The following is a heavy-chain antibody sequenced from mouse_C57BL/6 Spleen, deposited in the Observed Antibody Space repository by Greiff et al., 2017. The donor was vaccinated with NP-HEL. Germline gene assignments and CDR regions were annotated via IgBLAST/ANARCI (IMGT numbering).Heavy chain of an antibody. CDR2: IDPEDGDT. D-gene: IGHD2-1*01. Sequence: EVQLQQSGAELVRPGASVKLSCTASGFNIKDYYMHWVKQRPEQGLEWIGRIDPEDGDTEYAPKFPGKATMTADTSSNTAYLQLSSLTSEDTAVYYCTRGGFYYGNFLFDYWGQGTTLTVSS. CDR3: TRGGFYYGNFLFDY. CDR1: GFNIKDYY. J-gene: IGHJ2*01. V-gene: IGHV14-1*01.